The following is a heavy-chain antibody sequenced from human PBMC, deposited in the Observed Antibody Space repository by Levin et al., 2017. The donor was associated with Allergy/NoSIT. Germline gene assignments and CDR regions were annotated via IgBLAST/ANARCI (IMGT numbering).Heavy chain of an antibody. CDR2: IYPGDSDT. CDR3: ARIFMVQGVNSIDY. Sequence: GGSLRLSCKGSGYSFTSYWIGWVRQMPGKGLEWMGIIYPGDSDTRYSPSFQGQVTISADKSINTAYLQWSSLKASDTAMYYCARIFMVQGVNSIDYWGQGTLVTVSS. D-gene: IGHD3-10*01. J-gene: IGHJ4*02. CDR1: GYSFTSYW. V-gene: IGHV5-51*01.